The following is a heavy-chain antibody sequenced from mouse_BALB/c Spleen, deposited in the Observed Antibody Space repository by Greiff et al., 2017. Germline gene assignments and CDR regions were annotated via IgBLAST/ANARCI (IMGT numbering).Heavy chain of an antibody. CDR3: AREYGNYGFDY. J-gene: IGHJ2*01. D-gene: IGHD2-10*02. CDR1: GYTFTSYW. Sequence: VQLQQSGAELARPGASVKLSCKASGYTFTSYWMQWVKQRPGQGLEWIGAIYPGDGDTRYTQKFKGKATLTADKSSSTAYMQLSSLASEDSAVYYCAREYGNYGFDYWGQGTTLTVSS. CDR2: IYPGDGDT. V-gene: IGHV1-87*01.